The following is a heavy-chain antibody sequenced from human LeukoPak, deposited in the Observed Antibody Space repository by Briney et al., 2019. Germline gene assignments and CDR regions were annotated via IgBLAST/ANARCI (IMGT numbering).Heavy chain of an antibody. CDR3: ARDVGIGGSYYYFDY. J-gene: IGHJ4*02. V-gene: IGHV4-4*07. CDR1: GGSLSHHY. CDR2: LSSSGNS. D-gene: IGHD1-26*01. Sequence: SETLSLTCSASGGSLSHHYWGWIRQPAGKGLEWIGRLSSSGNSNFNPSFKSRVTMSVETSKNQFSLKLRSLTAADTAVYYCARDVGIGGSYYYFDYWGQGKRVTVSS.